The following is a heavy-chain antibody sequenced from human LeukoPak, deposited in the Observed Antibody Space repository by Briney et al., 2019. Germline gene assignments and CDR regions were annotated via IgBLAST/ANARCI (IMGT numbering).Heavy chain of an antibody. D-gene: IGHD3-22*01. J-gene: IGHJ6*02. CDR1: GGTFSSYT. Sequence: SVKVSCKASGGTFSSYTISWVRQAPGQGLEWMGRIIPILGIANYAQKFQARVTITADKSTSTAYMELSSLRPEDTAVYYCVYYYDSSGYYYGMDVWGQGTTVTVSS. CDR3: VYYYDSSGYYYGMDV. CDR2: IIPILGIA. V-gene: IGHV1-69*02.